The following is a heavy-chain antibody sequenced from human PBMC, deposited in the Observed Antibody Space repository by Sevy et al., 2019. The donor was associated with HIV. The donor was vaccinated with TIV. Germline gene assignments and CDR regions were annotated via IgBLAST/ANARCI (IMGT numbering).Heavy chain of an antibody. V-gene: IGHV1-69*13. CDR1: GSTFRNYA. Sequence: ASVKVSCQAPGSTFRNYAISWVRQAPGQGLEWMGGIIPIFGTTNFPQRFQGRVTLTADESTSTVHMEVNSLRSEDTAVYYCAGATIGGYCSGGSCYYFDYWGQGTLVTVSS. D-gene: IGHD2-15*01. J-gene: IGHJ4*02. CDR3: AGATIGGYCSGGSCYYFDY. CDR2: IIPIFGTT.